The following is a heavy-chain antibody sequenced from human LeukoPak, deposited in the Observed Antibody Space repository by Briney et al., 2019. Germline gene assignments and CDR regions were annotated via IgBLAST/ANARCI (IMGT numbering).Heavy chain of an antibody. D-gene: IGHD3-3*01. CDR3: ATKALADFWSGYSLGY. J-gene: IGHJ4*02. V-gene: IGHV1-24*01. CDR1: GYTLTELS. CDR2: FDPEDDET. Sequence: ASVKVSCKVSGYTLTELSMHWVRQAPGKGLEWMGGFDPEDDETIYAQKFQGRVTMTEDTSTDTAYMEMSSLRSEDTAVYYCATKALADFWSGYSLGYWGRGTLVTVSS.